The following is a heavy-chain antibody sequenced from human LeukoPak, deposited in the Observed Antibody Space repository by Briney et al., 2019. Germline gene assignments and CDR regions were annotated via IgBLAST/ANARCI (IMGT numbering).Heavy chain of an antibody. Sequence: GASVKVSCKASGYTFTGYYMHWVRQAPGQGLEWMGWINPNNGGTNFAQKFQGRVTMTRDTSITTVYMELSRLRSDDTAVYYCARDLLRGTGVYWGQGTLVTVSS. CDR2: INPNNGGT. V-gene: IGHV1-2*02. CDR1: GYTFTGYY. J-gene: IGHJ4*02. D-gene: IGHD3-10*01. CDR3: ARDLLRGTGVY.